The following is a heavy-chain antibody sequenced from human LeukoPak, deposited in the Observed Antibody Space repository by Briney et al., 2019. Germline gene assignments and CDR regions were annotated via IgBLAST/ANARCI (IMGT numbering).Heavy chain of an antibody. J-gene: IGHJ4*02. CDR1: AASISTYY. D-gene: IGHD4-17*01. CDR3: ARLSTVTTFDY. CDR2: IYYSGST. V-gene: IGHV4-59*08. Sequence: PSQTLSLTCTVSAASISTYYWSWIRQPPGNGLEWIGYIYYSGSTKYNPSLKSRVTISIDTSKNQFSLKLSSVTAADTAVYYCARLSTVTTFDYWGQGTLVTVSS.